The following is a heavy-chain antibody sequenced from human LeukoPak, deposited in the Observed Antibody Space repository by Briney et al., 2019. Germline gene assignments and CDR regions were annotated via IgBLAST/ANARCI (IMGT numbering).Heavy chain of an antibody. CDR1: GFTFSSYW. CDR3: ARDLKNFGTYYDFWSGYYTNGMGV. V-gene: IGHV3-7*01. J-gene: IGHJ6*02. Sequence: PGGSLRLSCAASGFTFSSYWMSWVRQAPGKGLEWVANMKQDGSEKYYVDSVKGRFTISRDNAKNSLYLQMNSLRAEDTAVYYCARDLKNFGTYYDFWSGYYTNGMGVWGQGTTVTVSS. D-gene: IGHD3-3*01. CDR2: MKQDGSEK.